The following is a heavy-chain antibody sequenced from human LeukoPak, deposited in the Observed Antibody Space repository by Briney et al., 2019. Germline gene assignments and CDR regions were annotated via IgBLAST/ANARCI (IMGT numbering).Heavy chain of an antibody. CDR1: GYSFTSYW. Sequence: KPGESLKISCKGSGYSFTSYWIGWVRQMPGKGLEWMGIIYPGDSDTRYSPSFQGQATISADKSISTAYLQWSSLKASDTAMYYCARLLQEPTYYYYYGMDVWGQGTTVTVSS. V-gene: IGHV5-51*01. J-gene: IGHJ6*02. D-gene: IGHD4-11*01. CDR2: IYPGDSDT. CDR3: ARLLQEPTYYYYYGMDV.